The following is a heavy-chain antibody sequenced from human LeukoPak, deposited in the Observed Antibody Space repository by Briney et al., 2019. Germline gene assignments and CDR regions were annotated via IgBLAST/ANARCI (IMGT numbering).Heavy chain of an antibody. CDR3: AKDLLGSLDY. D-gene: IGHD1-26*01. CDR1: GFNFSSYG. J-gene: IGHJ4*02. Sequence: GRSLRLFHAASGFNFSSYGMHWVRQAPGKGLEWVDDISYDGSNKYYADSVKGRFTNSRDNSKNTLYLQMNSLRAEDTAVYYCAKDLLGSLDYWGQGNLVTVSS. CDR2: ISYDGSNK. V-gene: IGHV3-30*18.